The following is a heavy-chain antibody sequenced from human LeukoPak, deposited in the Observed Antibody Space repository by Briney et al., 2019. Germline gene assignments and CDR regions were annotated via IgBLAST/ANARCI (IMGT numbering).Heavy chain of an antibody. Sequence: GXSVKVSCKASGGTFSSYAISWVRQAPGQGLEWMGRIIPILGIANYAQKFQGRVTITADKSTSTAYMELSSLRSEDTAVYYCASTIIVVPAAHAYYGMDVWGQGTTVTVSS. CDR2: IIPILGIA. CDR1: GGTFSSYA. J-gene: IGHJ6*02. D-gene: IGHD2-2*01. V-gene: IGHV1-69*04. CDR3: ASTIIVVPAAHAYYGMDV.